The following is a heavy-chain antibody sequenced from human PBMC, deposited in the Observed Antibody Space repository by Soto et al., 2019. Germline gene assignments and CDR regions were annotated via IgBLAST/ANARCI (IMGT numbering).Heavy chain of an antibody. D-gene: IGHD3-22*01. CDR3: ARWENYYDSSGYYFSLFDY. J-gene: IGHJ4*02. Sequence: QPGGSLRLSCAASGFTFSSYWMHWVRQAPGKGLVWVSRINSDGSSTSYADSVKGRFTISRDNAKNTLYLQMNSLRAEDTAVYYCARWENYYDSSGYYFSLFDYWGQGTLVTVSS. V-gene: IGHV3-74*01. CDR2: INSDGSST. CDR1: GFTFSSYW.